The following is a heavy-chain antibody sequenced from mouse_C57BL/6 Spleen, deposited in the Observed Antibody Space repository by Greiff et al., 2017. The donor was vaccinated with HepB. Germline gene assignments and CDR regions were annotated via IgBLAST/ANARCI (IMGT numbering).Heavy chain of an antibody. D-gene: IGHD2-12*01. CDR2: IYPGDGDT. CDR1: GYAFSSSW. J-gene: IGHJ1*03. V-gene: IGHV1-82*01. CDR3: ARRSTGNYYYSPWYFDV. Sequence: VQLQQSGPELVKPGASVKISCKASGYAFSSSWMNWVKQRPGKGLEWIGRIYPGDGDTNYNGKFKGKATLTADKSSSTAYMQLSSLTSEDSAVYFCARRSTGNYYYSPWYFDVWGTGTTVTVSS.